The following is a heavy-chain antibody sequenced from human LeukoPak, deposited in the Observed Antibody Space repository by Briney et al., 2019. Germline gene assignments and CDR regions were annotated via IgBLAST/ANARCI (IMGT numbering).Heavy chain of an antibody. J-gene: IGHJ4*02. V-gene: IGHV4-30-2*01. D-gene: IGHD5-18*01. CDR1: GGSISSGGYS. CDR3: ARSGYSYGFDY. CDR2: IYHSGST. Sequence: SETLSLTCAVSGGSISSGGYSWSWIRQPPGKGLEWIGYIYHSGSTYYNPSLKSRVTISVDRSKNQFSLKLSSVTAADTAAYYCARSGYSYGFDYWGQGTLVTVSS.